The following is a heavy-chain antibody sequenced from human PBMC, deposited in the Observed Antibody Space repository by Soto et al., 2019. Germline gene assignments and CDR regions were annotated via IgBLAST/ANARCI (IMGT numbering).Heavy chain of an antibody. J-gene: IGHJ6*02. CDR1: GYSFTSYW. Sequence: GESVKISCKGSGYSFTSYWISWVRQMPGKGLEWMGRIDPSDSYTNYSPSFQGHVTISADKSISTAYLQWSSLKASDTDMYYCARQGIAAAGEDYYYYGMDVWGQGTPITVSS. V-gene: IGHV5-10-1*01. D-gene: IGHD6-13*01. CDR2: IDPSDSYT. CDR3: ARQGIAAAGEDYYYYGMDV.